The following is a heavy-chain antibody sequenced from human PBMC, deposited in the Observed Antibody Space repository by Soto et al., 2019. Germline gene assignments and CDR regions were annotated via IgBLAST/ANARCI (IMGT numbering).Heavy chain of an antibody. Sequence: LKISCKCSGYSFTSYWIGWVRQMPGKGLEWMGIIYPGDSDTRYSPSFQGQVTISADKSISTAYLQWSSLKASDTAMYYCASQEMATKNVDAFDIWGQGTMVTVSS. CDR2: IYPGDSDT. V-gene: IGHV5-51*01. D-gene: IGHD5-12*01. CDR1: GYSFTSYW. CDR3: ASQEMATKNVDAFDI. J-gene: IGHJ3*02.